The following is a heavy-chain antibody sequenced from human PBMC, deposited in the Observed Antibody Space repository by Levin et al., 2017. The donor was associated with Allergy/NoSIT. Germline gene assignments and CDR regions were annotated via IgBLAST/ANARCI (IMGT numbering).Heavy chain of an antibody. J-gene: IGHJ4*02. D-gene: IGHD2-2*01. Sequence: SETLSLTCAVYGGSFSGYYWSWIRQPPGKGLEWIGEINHSGSTNYNPSLKSRVTISVDTSKNQFSLKLSSVTAADTAVYYCARGGVVASGIVVPYYFDYWGQGTLVTVSS. CDR1: GGSFSGYY. CDR3: ARGGVVASGIVVPYYFDY. V-gene: IGHV4-34*01. CDR2: INHSGST.